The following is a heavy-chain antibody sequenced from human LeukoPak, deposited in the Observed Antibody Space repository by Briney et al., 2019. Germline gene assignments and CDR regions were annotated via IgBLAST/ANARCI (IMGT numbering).Heavy chain of an antibody. CDR3: ARGITMIVVVTNPPLGAFDI. D-gene: IGHD3-22*01. CDR1: GFTVSSNY. Sequence: PEGSLRLSCAASGFTVSSNYMSWVRQAPGKGLEWVSVIYSGGSTYYADSVKGRFTISRDNSKNTLYLQMNSLRAEDTAVYYCARGITMIVVVTNPPLGAFDIWGQGTMVTVSS. J-gene: IGHJ3*02. V-gene: IGHV3-66*01. CDR2: IYSGGST.